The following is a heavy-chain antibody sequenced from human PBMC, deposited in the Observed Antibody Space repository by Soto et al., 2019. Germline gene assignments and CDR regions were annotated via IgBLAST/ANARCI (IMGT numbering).Heavy chain of an antibody. CDR3: AKDRVLRYLGYGMDV. Sequence: QVQLVESGGGVVQPGRSLRLSCAASGFTFSSYGMHWVRQAPGKGLEWVAVISYDGSNKYYADSVKGRFTISRDNSKNTLYRQMNSLRAEDTAVYYCAKDRVLRYLGYGMDVWGQGTTVTVSS. J-gene: IGHJ6*02. D-gene: IGHD3-9*01. V-gene: IGHV3-30*18. CDR1: GFTFSSYG. CDR2: ISYDGSNK.